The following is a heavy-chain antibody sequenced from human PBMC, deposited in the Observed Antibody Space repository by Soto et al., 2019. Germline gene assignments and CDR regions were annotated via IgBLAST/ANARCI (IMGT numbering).Heavy chain of an antibody. CDR3: AREGYCSGGSCYFFLDY. D-gene: IGHD2-15*01. J-gene: IGHJ4*02. V-gene: IGHV1-3*01. CDR1: GYTFTIYA. CDR2: INAGNGNT. Sequence: ASVKVSCKASGYTFTIYAMHWVRQAPGQRLEWMGWINAGNGNTKYSQKFQGRVTITRDTSASTAYMELSSLRSEDTAVYYCAREGYCSGGSCYFFLDYWGQGTLVTVSS.